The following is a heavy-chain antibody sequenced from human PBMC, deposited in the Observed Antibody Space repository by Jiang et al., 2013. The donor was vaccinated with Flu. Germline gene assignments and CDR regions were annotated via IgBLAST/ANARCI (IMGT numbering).Heavy chain of an antibody. V-gene: IGHV2-70*11. J-gene: IGHJ4*02. CDR1: GFSLSTSGMC. Sequence: KPTQTLTLTCTFSGFSLSTSGMCVSWIRQPPGKALEWLARIDWDDDKYYSTSLKTRLTISKDTSKNQVVLTMTNMDPVDTATYYCARIRDYYDSSGVPDYWGQGTLVTVSS. CDR3: ARIRDYYDSSGVPDY. D-gene: IGHD3-22*01. CDR2: IDWDDDK.